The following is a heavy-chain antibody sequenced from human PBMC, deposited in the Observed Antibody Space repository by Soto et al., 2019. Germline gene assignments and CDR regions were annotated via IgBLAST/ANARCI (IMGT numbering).Heavy chain of an antibody. D-gene: IGHD3-22*01. Sequence: SETLSLTCTVSGGSISSSSYYWGWIRQPPGKGLEWIGSIYYSGSTYYNPSLKSRVTISVDTSKNQFSLKLTSVTAADTAVYYCARNDYYDTSAYSSRFDPWGQGTLVTVSS. CDR3: ARNDYYDTSAYSSRFDP. CDR2: IYYSGST. J-gene: IGHJ5*02. V-gene: IGHV4-39*01. CDR1: GGSISSSSYY.